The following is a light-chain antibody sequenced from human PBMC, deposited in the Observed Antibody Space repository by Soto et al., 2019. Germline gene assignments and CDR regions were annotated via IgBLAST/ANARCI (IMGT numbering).Light chain of an antibody. CDR3: QQYSSYSLPT. J-gene: IGKJ4*01. Sequence: DIQMTQSPSILSASVGDSVSMTCRASQSVSRWLAWYQQKPGKAPKLLIYDASSLNSGVPSRFSGSQSGTEFTLTITSLLPDDFATYFCQQYSSYSLPTFGGGTKVDI. CDR2: DAS. V-gene: IGKV1-5*01. CDR1: QSVSRW.